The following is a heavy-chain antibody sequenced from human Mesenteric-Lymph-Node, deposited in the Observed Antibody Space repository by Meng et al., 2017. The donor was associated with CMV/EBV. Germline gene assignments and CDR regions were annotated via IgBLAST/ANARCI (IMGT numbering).Heavy chain of an antibody. CDR1: GDSIRSTYW. CDR3: ARGADYAWGT. V-gene: IGHV4-4*02. Sequence: LTCAVSGDSIRSTYWWSWVRQPPGKGLDWIGEIYHSGSTNYNPSLKSRVTISVDKPQNQFSLKLTSVTAADTAVYYCARGADYAWGTWGQGILVTVSS. J-gene: IGHJ4*02. CDR2: IYHSGST. D-gene: IGHD3-16*01.